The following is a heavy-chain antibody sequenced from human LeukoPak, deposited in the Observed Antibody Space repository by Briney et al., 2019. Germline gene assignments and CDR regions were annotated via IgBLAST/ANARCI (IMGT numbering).Heavy chain of an antibody. V-gene: IGHV1-8*01. Sequence: AASVKVSCKASGYTFTSYDINWVRQATGQGLEWMGWMNPNSGNTGYAQKFQGRVTMTRNTPISTAYMELSSLRSEDTAVYYCARDGVITLAVAGTRYFDLWGRGTLVTVSS. CDR1: GYTFTSYD. CDR3: ARDGVITLAVAGTRYFDL. CDR2: MNPNSGNT. J-gene: IGHJ2*01. D-gene: IGHD6-19*01.